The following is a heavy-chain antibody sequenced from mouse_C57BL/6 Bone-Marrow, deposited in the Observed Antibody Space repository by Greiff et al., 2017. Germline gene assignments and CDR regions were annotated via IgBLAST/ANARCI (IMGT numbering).Heavy chain of an antibody. Sequence: VMLVESGAELARPGASVKMSCKASGYTFTSYTMHWVKQRPGQGLEWIGYINPSSGYTKYNQKFKDKATLTADKSSSTAYMQLSSLTSEDSAVYYCANYYGSSRDYWGQGTTLTVSS. J-gene: IGHJ2*01. V-gene: IGHV1-4*01. CDR1: GYTFTSYT. CDR3: ANYYGSSRDY. CDR2: INPSSGYT. D-gene: IGHD1-1*01.